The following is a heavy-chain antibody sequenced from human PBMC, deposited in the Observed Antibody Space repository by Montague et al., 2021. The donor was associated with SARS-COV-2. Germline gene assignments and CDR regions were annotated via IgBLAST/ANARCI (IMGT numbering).Heavy chain of an antibody. D-gene: IGHD4-23*01. V-gene: IGHV4-59*01. CDR3: VRDHPYGGPRGAYDV. CDR2: IYDGGAV. CDR1: GGSITGYY. Sequence: SETLSLTCTVSGGSITGYYWSRLRWSPGKGLEWIAYIYDGGAVNXNPSLGSRVTISTDTSKNQLSLKVNSVTPADTAVYYCVRDHPYGGPRGAYDVWGQGTVVTVAS. J-gene: IGHJ3*01.